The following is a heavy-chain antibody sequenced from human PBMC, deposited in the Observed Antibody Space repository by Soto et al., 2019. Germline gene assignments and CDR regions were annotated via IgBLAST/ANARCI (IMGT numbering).Heavy chain of an antibody. CDR2: TYYIGSP. D-gene: IGHD3-22*01. CDR3: STRAYDTNGYYRFDP. Sequence: PSETLSLTCTVSGDSISSGGSYWTWIRQHPGKGLEWIGYTYYIGSPYYNPSLQSRVTISVDTSKNQVSLTLSAVTAADTAMYYCSTRAYDTNGYYRFDPWGQGTLVTVSS. J-gene: IGHJ5*01. CDR1: GDSISSGGSY. V-gene: IGHV4-31*03.